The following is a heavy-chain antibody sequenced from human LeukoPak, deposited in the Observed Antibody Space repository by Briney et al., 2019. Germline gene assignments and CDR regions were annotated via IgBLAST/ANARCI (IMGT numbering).Heavy chain of an antibody. V-gene: IGHV4-61*05. CDR2: IYYSGST. CDR3: PRGDRPREIPPLIRKKNAFDI. CDR1: GGSISSSSYY. Sequence: SETLSLTCTVSGGSISSSSYYWGWIRQPPGKGLEWIGYIYYSGSTNYNPSLKSRVTISVDTSKNQFSLKLSSVTAADTAVYYCPRGDRPREIPPLIRKKNAFDIWGQGTMVTVSS. J-gene: IGHJ3*02. D-gene: IGHD2-8*01.